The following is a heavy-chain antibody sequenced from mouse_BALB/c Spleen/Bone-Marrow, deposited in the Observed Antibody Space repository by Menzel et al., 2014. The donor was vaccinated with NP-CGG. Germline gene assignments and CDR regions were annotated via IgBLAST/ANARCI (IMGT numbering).Heavy chain of an antibody. CDR2: IRLKSNNYAT. CDR3: TTGFAY. V-gene: IGHV6-6*02. Sequence: EVQGVESGGGLVQPGGSMKLSCVASGFTFSNHWMNWVRQSPEKGLEWVAEIRLKSNNYATHYAESVKGRSTISRDDSKSSVYLQMNNLRAEDTGIYYCTTGFAYWGQGTLVTVSA. CDR1: GFTFSNHW. J-gene: IGHJ3*01.